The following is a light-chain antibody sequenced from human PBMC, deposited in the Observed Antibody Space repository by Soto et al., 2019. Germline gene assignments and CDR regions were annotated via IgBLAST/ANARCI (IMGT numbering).Light chain of an antibody. CDR3: QAWDINTMV. CDR1: KLGDKY. Sequence: SYELTQPPSVSVSPGQKASITCSGAKLGDKYASWYQQKPGQSPVLVIYQDIRRPSGIPERFSGSSSGNTATLTISGTQAMDEADYYCQAWDINTMVFGGGTQLTVL. CDR2: QDI. J-gene: IGLJ2*01. V-gene: IGLV3-1*01.